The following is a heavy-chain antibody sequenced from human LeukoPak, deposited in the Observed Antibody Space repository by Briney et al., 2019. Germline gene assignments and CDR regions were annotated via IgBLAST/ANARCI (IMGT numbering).Heavy chain of an antibody. V-gene: IGHV4-34*01. Sequence: PSETLSLTCAVYGESFSGYFWNWIRQPPGKGLEWIGEINHSGSTSNHNPSLKSRVTMSVDTSKNQFSLKLSSVTAADTAVYYCARKSGYARDYWGQGNLVPVSP. D-gene: IGHD5-12*01. CDR3: ARKSGYARDY. CDR1: GESFSGYF. J-gene: IGHJ4*02. CDR2: INHSGSTS.